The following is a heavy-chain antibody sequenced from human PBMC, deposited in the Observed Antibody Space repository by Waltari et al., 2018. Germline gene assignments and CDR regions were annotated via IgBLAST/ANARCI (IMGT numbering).Heavy chain of an antibody. CDR2: IYYSGST. J-gene: IGHJ3*02. CDR1: GGSIRRSSYY. V-gene: IGHV4-39*07. Sequence: QLQLQESGPGLVKPSETLSLTCTVSGGSIRRSSYYWGWIRQPPGKGLEWIGSIYYSGSTYYNPSLKSRVTISVDTSKNQFSLKLSSVTAADTAVYYCARTKPPGVFDIWGQGTMVTVSS. CDR3: ARTKPPGVFDI.